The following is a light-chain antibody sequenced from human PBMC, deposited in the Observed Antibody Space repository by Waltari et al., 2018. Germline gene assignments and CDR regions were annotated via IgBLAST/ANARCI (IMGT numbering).Light chain of an antibody. V-gene: IGKV3-15*01. CDR3: QQYTWPSWT. CDR1: QSIISN. J-gene: IGKJ1*01. CDR2: GAS. Sequence: EIVMTQSPATLPASTGERATLSCMASQSIISNLAWYQQKPGQAPRLLIYGASTRATDIPVRFSGSGSGAEFTLTISRLQSEDFAVYYCQQYTWPSWTFGQGTKVEIK.